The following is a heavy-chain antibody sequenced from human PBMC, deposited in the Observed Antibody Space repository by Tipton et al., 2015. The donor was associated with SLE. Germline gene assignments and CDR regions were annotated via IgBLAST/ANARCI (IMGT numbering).Heavy chain of an antibody. CDR2: IYHSGST. J-gene: IGHJ4*02. CDR3: ARGGYYDSSGYFDY. V-gene: IGHV4-30-2*01. CDR1: GGSIGSGGYS. Sequence: TLSLTCAVSGGSIGSGGYSWSWIRQPPGKGLEWIGYIYHSGSTYYNPSLKSRVAISVDRSKNQFSLKLSSVTAADTAVYYCARGGYYDSSGYFDYWGQGTLVTVSS. D-gene: IGHD3-22*01.